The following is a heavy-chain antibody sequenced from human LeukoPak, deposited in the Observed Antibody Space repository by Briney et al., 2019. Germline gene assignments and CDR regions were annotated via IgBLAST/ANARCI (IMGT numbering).Heavy chain of an antibody. CDR2: IYTSGST. D-gene: IGHD3-22*01. CDR3: ARDYSSGYFNWFDP. CDR1: GGSISSYY. V-gene: IGHV4-4*07. J-gene: IGHJ5*02. Sequence: PSETLSLTCTVSGGSISSYYWSWLRQPAGKGLEWIGRIYTSGSTNYNPSLKSRVTMSVDTSKNQFSLKLSSVTAADTAVYYCARDYSSGYFNWFDPWGQGTLVTVSS.